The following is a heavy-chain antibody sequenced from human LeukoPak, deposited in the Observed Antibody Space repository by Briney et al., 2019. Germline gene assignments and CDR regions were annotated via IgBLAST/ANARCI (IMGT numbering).Heavy chain of an antibody. V-gene: IGHV4-4*07. J-gene: IGHJ4*02. CDR3: ARVYCSGGSCYFDY. Sequence: PSETLSLTCTVSGGSISSYYWSWIRQPAGKGLEWIGRIYTSGGTNYNPSLKSRVTISVDKSKNQFSLKLSSVTAADTAVYYCARVYCSGGSCYFDYWGQGTLVTVSS. D-gene: IGHD2-15*01. CDR1: GGSISSYY. CDR2: IYTSGGT.